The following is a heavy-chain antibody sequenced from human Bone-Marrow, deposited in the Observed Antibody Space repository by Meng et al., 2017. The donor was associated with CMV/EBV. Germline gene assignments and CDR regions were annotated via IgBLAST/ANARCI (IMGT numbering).Heavy chain of an antibody. CDR2: INHSGST. Sequence: SETLSLTCAVYGGSFSGYYWSWIRQPPGKGLEWIGEINHSGSTNYNPSLKSRVTISVDTSKNQFSLKLSSVTAADTAVYYCARGGSYYLYYYYYGMDVWGQGTTVTFSS. V-gene: IGHV4-34*01. J-gene: IGHJ6*02. CDR3: ARGGSYYLYYYYYGMDV. CDR1: GGSFSGYY. D-gene: IGHD1-26*01.